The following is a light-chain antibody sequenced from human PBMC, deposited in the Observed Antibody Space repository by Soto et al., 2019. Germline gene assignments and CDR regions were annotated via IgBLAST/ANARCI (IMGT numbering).Light chain of an antibody. V-gene: IGLV1-51*02. J-gene: IGLJ3*02. Sequence: SVLTQPPSVSAAPGQKVTISCSGSSSNIGNNYVSWYQQLPGTAPKLLIYENNKRPSGIPDRFSGSKSGTSATLGITGLQTGDEADYYCGTWDSSLSAGGVFGGGTQLTVL. CDR3: GTWDSSLSAGGV. CDR1: SSNIGNNY. CDR2: ENN.